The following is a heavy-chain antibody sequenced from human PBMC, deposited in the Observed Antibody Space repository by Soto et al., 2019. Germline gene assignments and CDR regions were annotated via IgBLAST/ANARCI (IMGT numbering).Heavy chain of an antibody. Sequence: SETLSLTCTVSGDSMRGDFWSWIRQPPGKGLEWIGYIPHSGSPTYKPSLKSRVTISIDTSRNLLSLKVRSVTAADTAVYYCARSTTGLISVLESWGQGTTVTVSS. J-gene: IGHJ4*02. CDR3: ARSTTGLISVLES. CDR1: GDSMRGDF. D-gene: IGHD3-16*01. CDR2: IPHSGSP. V-gene: IGHV4-59*03.